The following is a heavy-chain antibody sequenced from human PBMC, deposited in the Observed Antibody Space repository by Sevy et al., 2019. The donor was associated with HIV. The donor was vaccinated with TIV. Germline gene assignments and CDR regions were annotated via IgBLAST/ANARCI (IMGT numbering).Heavy chain of an antibody. CDR3: AKVPPGGTTLYYYYYMDV. CDR2: IRYEGSNK. D-gene: IGHD1-7*01. Sequence: RGFLRLSCAASGFTFSSYGMHWVRQAPGKGLEWVAFIRYEGSNKYYADSVKGRFTISRDNSKNTLYLQMNSLRAEDTAVYYWAKVPPGGTTLYYYYYMDVWGKGTTVRVSS. CDR1: GFTFSSYG. V-gene: IGHV3-30*02. J-gene: IGHJ6*03.